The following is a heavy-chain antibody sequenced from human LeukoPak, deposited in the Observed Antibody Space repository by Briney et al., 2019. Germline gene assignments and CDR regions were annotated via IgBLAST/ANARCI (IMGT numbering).Heavy chain of an antibody. Sequence: GGSLRLSCAASGFTFRSYWMHWVRQAPGKGLVWVSRINSDGSSTSYADSVKGRFTISRDNSRNTLYVQMNSLRAEDTAVYYCAREGAGYSSSWFDSWGQGTPVTVSS. J-gene: IGHJ5*01. D-gene: IGHD6-13*01. CDR2: INSDGSST. CDR3: AREGAGYSSSWFDS. CDR1: GFTFRSYW. V-gene: IGHV3-74*01.